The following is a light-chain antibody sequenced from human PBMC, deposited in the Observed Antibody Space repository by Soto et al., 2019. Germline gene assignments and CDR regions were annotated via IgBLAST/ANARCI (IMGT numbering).Light chain of an antibody. CDR2: EVS. Sequence: QSVLTQPASVSGSPGQSITIPCTGTSSDVGAYNYVSWYQQHPGKAPKLMIYEVSNRPSGVSNRFSGSKSGNTASLTISGLQAEDEADYYCSSYTTTNTYVFGTGTKVTVL. J-gene: IGLJ1*01. CDR1: SSDVGAYNY. CDR3: SSYTTTNTYV. V-gene: IGLV2-14*01.